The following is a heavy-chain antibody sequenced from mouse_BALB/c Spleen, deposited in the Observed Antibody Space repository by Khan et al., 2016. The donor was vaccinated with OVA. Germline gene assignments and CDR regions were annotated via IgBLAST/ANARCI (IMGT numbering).Heavy chain of an antibody. CDR3: ARCWMCAY. J-gene: IGHJ3*01. CDR1: GYTFTDYA. V-gene: IGHV1S137*01. CDR2: ISTSYGDP. Sequence: VQLQESGAELVKPGASLKISCKGSGYTFTDYAMHWVKQSHAKSLEWIGVISTSYGDPDYNQKFKGKATMTADRSSSTAYMELTRLTSEDSAICYCARCWMCAYWCLGTRVTVSA.